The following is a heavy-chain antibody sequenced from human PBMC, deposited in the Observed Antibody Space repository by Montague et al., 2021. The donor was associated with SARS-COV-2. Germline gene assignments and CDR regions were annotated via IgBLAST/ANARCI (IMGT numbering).Heavy chain of an antibody. Sequence: SVKVSFKVSGYRLTELPMHWVRQAPGKGLEWMGGVDPEDGKTIYAQNFQGRLTIAEDTSVDTAYMELSSLRSDDTAVYYCATSADWGSTGRFDFWGQGTLVTVSS. J-gene: IGHJ4*02. CDR1: GYRLTELP. CDR3: ATSADWGSTGRFDF. V-gene: IGHV1-24*01. CDR2: VDPEDGKT. D-gene: IGHD7-27*01.